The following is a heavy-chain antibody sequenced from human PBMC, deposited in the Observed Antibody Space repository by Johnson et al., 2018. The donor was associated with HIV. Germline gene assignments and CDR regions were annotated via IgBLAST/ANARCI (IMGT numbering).Heavy chain of an antibody. CDR1: GFTFGYFA. V-gene: IGHV3-30*18. D-gene: IGHD3-3*01. CDR3: AKTRLRFLEWYDAFDI. J-gene: IGHJ3*02. CDR2: ISYGGSYK. Sequence: QVQLVESGGGLVQPGRSLRLSCTASGFTFGYFAMTWVRQAPGKGLEWVAIISYGGSYKYYADSVKGRFTISRDNSKNTLYLQMNSLRAEDTAVYYCAKTRLRFLEWYDAFDIWGQGTMVTVSS.